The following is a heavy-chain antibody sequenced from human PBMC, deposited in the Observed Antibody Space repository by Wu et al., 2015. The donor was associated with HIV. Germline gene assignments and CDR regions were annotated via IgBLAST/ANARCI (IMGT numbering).Heavy chain of an antibody. CDR2: INPSGGST. D-gene: IGHD2-2*01. Sequence: QVQLVQSGAEVKKPGASVKVSCKAFGYSFTSYYMHWVRQAPGQGLEWMGIINPSGGSTSSAQKFQGRVTMTRDKSTSTVYMELSSLRSEDTAVYYCARMVVTENGMDVWGQGTTVTVSS. J-gene: IGHJ6*02. CDR3: ARMVVTENGMDV. CDR1: GYSFTSYY. V-gene: IGHV1-46*01.